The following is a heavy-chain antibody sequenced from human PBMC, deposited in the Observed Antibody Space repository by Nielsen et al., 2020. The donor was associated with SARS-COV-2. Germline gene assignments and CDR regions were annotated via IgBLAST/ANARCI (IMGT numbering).Heavy chain of an antibody. V-gene: IGHV4-34*01. CDR2: INHSGST. J-gene: IGHJ5*02. CDR1: GGSFSGYY. CDR3: ARWAANAALNWFDP. Sequence: SETLSLTCAVYGGSFSGYYWSWIRQPPGKGLEWIGEINHSGSTNYNPSLKSRVAISVDTSKNQFSLKLSSVTAADTAVYYCARWAANAALNWFDPWGQGTLVTVSS. D-gene: IGHD2-15*01.